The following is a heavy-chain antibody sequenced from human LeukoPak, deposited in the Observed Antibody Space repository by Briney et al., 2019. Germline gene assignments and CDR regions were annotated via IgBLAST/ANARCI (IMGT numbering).Heavy chain of an antibody. CDR2: ISSSGSTI. Sequence: GGSLRLSCAASGFTFSDYYMSWIRQAPGKGLEWVSYISSSGSTIYYADSVKGRFTISRDNAKNSLYLQMNSLRAEDTAVYYCAKDPSSGWYRYWYFDLWGRGTLVTVSS. CDR3: AKDPSSGWYRYWYFDL. V-gene: IGHV3-11*01. J-gene: IGHJ2*01. CDR1: GFTFSDYY. D-gene: IGHD6-19*01.